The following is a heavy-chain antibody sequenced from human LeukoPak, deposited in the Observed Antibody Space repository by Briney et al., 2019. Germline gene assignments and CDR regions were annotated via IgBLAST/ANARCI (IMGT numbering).Heavy chain of an antibody. V-gene: IGHV3-53*01. CDR3: SAFRPNDAFDI. CDR1: GFTVSNNF. Sequence: PGGSLRLSCAASGFTVSNNFMSWVRQAPGKGLEWVSVLYSGGSTYYADSVKGRFTISRDNSRNTLYLQMNSLRAEDTAVYYCSAFRPNDAFDIWGQGTMVTVSS. J-gene: IGHJ3*02. CDR2: LYSGGST.